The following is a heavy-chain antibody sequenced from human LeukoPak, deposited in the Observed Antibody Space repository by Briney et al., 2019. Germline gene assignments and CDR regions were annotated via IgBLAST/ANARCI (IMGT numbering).Heavy chain of an antibody. D-gene: IGHD2-2*01. Sequence: GGSLRLSCAASGVTVTSKYPSWVRQAPGRGLEWVSIIYSGGNTYYADSVKGRFTISRDNSKNTLYLQMNSLRAEDTAVYYCVRGDSTPYYFAYWGQGTLVTVSS. CDR1: GVTVTSKY. J-gene: IGHJ4*02. CDR3: VRGDSTPYYFAY. V-gene: IGHV3-53*01. CDR2: IYSGGNT.